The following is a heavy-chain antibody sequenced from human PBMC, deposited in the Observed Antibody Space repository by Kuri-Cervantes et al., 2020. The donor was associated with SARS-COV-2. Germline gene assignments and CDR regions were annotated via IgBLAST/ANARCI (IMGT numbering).Heavy chain of an antibody. CDR2: ISYDGSNN. J-gene: IGHJ4*02. CDR1: GFTFRSYA. CDR3: AKVISDTTDF. V-gene: IGHV3-30*07. D-gene: IGHD1-1*01. Sequence: GGSLRLSCAASGFTFRSYAMHWVRQAPGKGLEWVAVISYDGSNNYYADSVKGRFTIPRDNSKNTLYLQMSSLRAEDTAVYYCAKVISDTTDFWGQGTLVTVSS.